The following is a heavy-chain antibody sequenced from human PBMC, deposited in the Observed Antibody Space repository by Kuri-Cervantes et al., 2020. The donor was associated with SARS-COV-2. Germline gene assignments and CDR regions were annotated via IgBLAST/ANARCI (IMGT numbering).Heavy chain of an antibody. J-gene: IGHJ6*02. CDR1: GGSISSYY. Sequence: ETLSLTCTVSGGSISSYYWSWIRQAPGKGLEWVSYISSSSSTIYYADSVKGRFTISGDNAKNTLYLQMNSLRDEDTAVYYCARGYCSSTSCPPYYYYGMDVWGQGTTVTVSS. D-gene: IGHD2-2*01. CDR2: ISSSSSTI. V-gene: IGHV3-48*02. CDR3: ARGYCSSTSCPPYYYYGMDV.